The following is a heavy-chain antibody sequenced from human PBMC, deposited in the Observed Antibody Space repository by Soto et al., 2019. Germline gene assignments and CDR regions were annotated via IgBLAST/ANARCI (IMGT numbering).Heavy chain of an antibody. V-gene: IGHV1-2*02. CDR1: GYTFTDYY. D-gene: IGHD4-4*01. CDR3: ARSLGKAYSNSVGLSDS. CDR2: IRPNRGDS. J-gene: IGHJ4*02. Sequence: QVQLVQSGAEVEKPGASVKVSCKASGYTFTDYYLHWVRQAPGQGLEWMGWIRPNRGDSNVAPKFQARLTVTRDTSISTVYMELSRLRADDTAVYYWARSLGKAYSNSVGLSDSWGEGTLVTVSS.